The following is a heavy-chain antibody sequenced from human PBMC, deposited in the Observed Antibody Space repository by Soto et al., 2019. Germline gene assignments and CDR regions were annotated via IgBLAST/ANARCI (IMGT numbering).Heavy chain of an antibody. D-gene: IGHD5-12*01. Sequence: GGSLRLSCAASGFTFSNAWMNWVRQAPGKGLEWVGRIKSKTDGGTTDYAAPVKGRFTISRDDSKNTLYLQMNSLKTEDTAVYYCTTVGMYSVYYYYYYYYGIYVWGQGTTVTVSS. CDR2: IKSKTDGGTT. CDR3: TTVGMYSVYYYYYYYYGIYV. V-gene: IGHV3-15*07. J-gene: IGHJ6*02. CDR1: GFTFSNAW.